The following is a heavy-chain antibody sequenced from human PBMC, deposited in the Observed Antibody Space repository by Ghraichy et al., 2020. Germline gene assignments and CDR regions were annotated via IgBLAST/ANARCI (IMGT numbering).Heavy chain of an antibody. CDR1: GGSISSYY. CDR2: LYYSGST. CDR3: ARGDGYNHPIDD. Sequence: QTLSLTCTVSGGSISSYYWSWIRQPPGKGLEWIGYLYYSGSTNSNPSLKSRVTMSVDTSKIQFSLKLSSVTAADTAVYYCARGDGYNHPIDDWGQGTLVTVSS. V-gene: IGHV4-59*01. D-gene: IGHD5-24*01. J-gene: IGHJ4*02.